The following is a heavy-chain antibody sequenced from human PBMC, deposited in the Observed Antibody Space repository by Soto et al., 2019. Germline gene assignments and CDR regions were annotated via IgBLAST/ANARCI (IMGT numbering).Heavy chain of an antibody. V-gene: IGHV3-48*03. CDR2: ISSSGSTI. Sequence: PGGSLRLSCAASGFTFSSYEMNWVRQAPGKGLEWVSYISSSGSTIYYADSVKGRFTISRDNAKNSLYLQMNSLRAEDTAVYYCARTTPTEGGYGPFSSAPYFDYWGQGTLVTVSS. J-gene: IGHJ4*02. CDR1: GFTFSSYE. D-gene: IGHD5-12*01. CDR3: ARTTPTEGGYGPFSSAPYFDY.